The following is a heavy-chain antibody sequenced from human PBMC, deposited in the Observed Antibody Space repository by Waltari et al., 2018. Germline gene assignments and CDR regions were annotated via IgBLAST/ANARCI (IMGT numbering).Heavy chain of an antibody. D-gene: IGHD1-1*01. V-gene: IGHV4-59*03. CDR1: GASITSYF. Sequence: QVQLQESGPGLVAPSETVSLTCGVSGASITSYFWNWVRQPPGKGLEWIGYGHHSGGTKYNPSLKSRATISVERSSKQVSLKLAAATTADTAVYYCAQWNAPNRCFDSWGQGTLVTVSS. CDR3: AQWNAPNRCFDS. J-gene: IGHJ4*02. CDR2: GHHSGGT.